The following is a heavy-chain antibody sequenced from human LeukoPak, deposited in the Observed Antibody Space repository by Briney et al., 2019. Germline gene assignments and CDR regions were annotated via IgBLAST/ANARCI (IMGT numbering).Heavy chain of an antibody. Sequence: PSETLSLTCTVSGGSISSYYWSWIRQPPGKGLEWIGYIYYSGSTNYNPSLKSRVTISVDTSKNQFSLKLSSVTAADTAVYYCARGSRVLRYFDWLPFDPWGQGTLVTVSS. CDR1: GGSISSYY. J-gene: IGHJ5*02. V-gene: IGHV4-59*01. CDR3: ARGSRVLRYFDWLPFDP. CDR2: IYYSGST. D-gene: IGHD3-9*01.